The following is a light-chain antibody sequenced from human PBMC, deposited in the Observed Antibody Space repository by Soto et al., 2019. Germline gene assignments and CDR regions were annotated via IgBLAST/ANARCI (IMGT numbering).Light chain of an antibody. CDR1: SSNIGSNY. CDR3: AAWDDSLSGVV. CDR2: RSN. V-gene: IGLV1-47*01. Sequence: QSVLTQPPSASGTPGQRVTISCSGSSSNIGSNYVYWYQQLPGTAPKLLIYRSNQRPSGVPDRFSGSKSGTSASLAISGLRCEDEADYYCAAWDDSLSGVVFGGGTKLTVL. J-gene: IGLJ2*01.